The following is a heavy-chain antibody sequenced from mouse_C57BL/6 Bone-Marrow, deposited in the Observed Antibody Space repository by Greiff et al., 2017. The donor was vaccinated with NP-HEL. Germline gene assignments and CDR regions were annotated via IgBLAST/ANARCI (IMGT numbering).Heavy chain of an antibody. CDR2: ISDGGSYT. V-gene: IGHV5-4*01. Sequence: DVQLVESGGGLVKPGGSLKLSCAASGFTFSSYAMSWVRQTPEKRLEWVATISDGGSYTYYPDNVKGRFTISRDNAKNNLYLQMSHLKSEDTAMYYCARDPRITTVVAPYYFDYWGQGTTLTVSS. D-gene: IGHD1-1*01. J-gene: IGHJ2*01. CDR1: GFTFSSYA. CDR3: ARDPRITTVVAPYYFDY.